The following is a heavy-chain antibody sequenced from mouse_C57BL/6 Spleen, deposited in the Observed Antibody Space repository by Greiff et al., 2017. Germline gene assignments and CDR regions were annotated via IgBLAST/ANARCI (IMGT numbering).Heavy chain of an antibody. J-gene: IGHJ4*01. D-gene: IGHD2-5*01. V-gene: IGHV1-82*01. CDR3: ARESNSYAIDY. CDR2: IYPGDGDT. Sequence: QVQLQQSGPELVKPGASVKISCKASGYAFSSSWMNWVKQRPGKGLEWIGRIYPGDGDTNYNGKFKGKATLTADKSSSTAYMQLSSLTSEDSAVYFCARESNSYAIDYWGQGTSVTVSS. CDR1: GYAFSSSW.